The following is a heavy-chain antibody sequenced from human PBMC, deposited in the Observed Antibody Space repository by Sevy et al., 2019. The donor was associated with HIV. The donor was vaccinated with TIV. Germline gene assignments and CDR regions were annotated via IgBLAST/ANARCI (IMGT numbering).Heavy chain of an antibody. CDR1: GFTFSNAW. CDR3: STDPIIVLLVTDGMDV. V-gene: IGHV3-15*01. Sequence: GGSLRLSCAASGFTFSNAWMSWVRQAPGKGPEWVGRIISKTEGGTTDYAAPVKGRFTISRDDSKNTLYLQMNSLKTEDTAVYYCSTDPIIVLLVTDGMDVWGQGTTVTVSS. J-gene: IGHJ6*02. D-gene: IGHD2-8*02. CDR2: IISKTEGGTT.